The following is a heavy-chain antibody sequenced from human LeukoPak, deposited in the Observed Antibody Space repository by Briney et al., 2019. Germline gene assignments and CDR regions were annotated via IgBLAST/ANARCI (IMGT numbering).Heavy chain of an antibody. Sequence: SETLSLTCTVSGGSISSGGYYWSWIRQHPGKGLEWIGYIYYSGSTYYNPSLKSRVTISVDTSKNQFSLKLSSVTAADTAVYYCARGPDYYDSSGYYYETPFDYWGQGTLVTVSS. D-gene: IGHD3-22*01. CDR3: ARGPDYYDSSGYYYETPFDY. J-gene: IGHJ4*02. V-gene: IGHV4-31*03. CDR1: GGSISSGGYY. CDR2: IYYSGST.